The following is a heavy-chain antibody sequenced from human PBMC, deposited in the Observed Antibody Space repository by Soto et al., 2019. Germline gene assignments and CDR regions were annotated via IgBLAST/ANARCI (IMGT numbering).Heavy chain of an antibody. J-gene: IGHJ4*02. CDR3: ARGSPFPGIAAAGLDY. D-gene: IGHD6-13*01. V-gene: IGHV4-59*01. CDR2: IYYSGST. CDR1: GGSISSYY. Sequence: SETLSLTCTVSGGSISSYYWSWIRQPPGKGLEWIGYIYYSGSTNYNPSLKSRVTISVDTSKNQFSLKLSSVTAADTAVYYCARGSPFPGIAAAGLDYWGQGTLVTVSS.